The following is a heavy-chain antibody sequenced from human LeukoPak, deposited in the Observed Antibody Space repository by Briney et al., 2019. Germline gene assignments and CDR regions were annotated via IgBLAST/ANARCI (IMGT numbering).Heavy chain of an antibody. V-gene: IGHV4-4*02. CDR3: ARTFITMVRGGWFDP. J-gene: IGHJ5*02. Sequence: SETLSLTCAVSGGSISSSNWWSWVRQPPGEGLEWVGEIYHSGSTNYNPSLKSRVTISVDKSKNQFSLKLSSVTAADTAVYYCARTFITMVRGGWFDPWGQGTLVTVSS. CDR1: GGSISSSNW. D-gene: IGHD3-10*01. CDR2: IYHSGST.